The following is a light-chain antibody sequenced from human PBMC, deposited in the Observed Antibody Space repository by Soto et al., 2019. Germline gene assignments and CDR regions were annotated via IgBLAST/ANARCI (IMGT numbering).Light chain of an antibody. J-gene: IGLJ2*01. CDR1: RYNIGSNT. V-gene: IGLV1-44*01. Sequence: QSVLTQPPSASGTPGQRVTISCSGSRYNIGSNTVNWYQQVPGTAPRLLIHRDHQRPSGVPDRFSGSKSGTSASLAISGLQSEDEADYYCCSYAGSSTSSFVVFGGGTKLTVL. CDR3: CSYAGSSTSSFVV. CDR2: RDH.